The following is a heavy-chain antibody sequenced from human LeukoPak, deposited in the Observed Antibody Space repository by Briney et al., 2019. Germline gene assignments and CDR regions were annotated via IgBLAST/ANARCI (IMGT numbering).Heavy chain of an antibody. V-gene: IGHV3-9*01. CDR2: ISWNSGSI. J-gene: IGHJ4*02. CDR1: GFTFDDYA. Sequence: GGSLRLSCAASGFTFDDYAMHWVRQAPGKGLEWVSGISWNSGSIGYADSVKGRFTISRDNAKNSLYLQMNSLRAEDTAVYYCARDAGVAAAAYYFDYWGQGTLVTVSS. D-gene: IGHD6-13*01. CDR3: ARDAGVAAAAYYFDY.